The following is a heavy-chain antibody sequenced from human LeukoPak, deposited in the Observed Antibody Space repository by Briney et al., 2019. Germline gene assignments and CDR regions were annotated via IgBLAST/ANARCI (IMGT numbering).Heavy chain of an antibody. CDR1: GFTFSSYA. D-gene: IGHD3-22*01. Sequence: GGSLRLSCAASGFTFSSYAMSWVRQAPGKGLEWVSAISGSGGSTYYADSVKGRFTISRDNSKNTLYLQMNSLRAEDTAVYYCAKHRYSYYYDSSDAFDIWGQGTMVTVSS. CDR2: ISGSGGST. V-gene: IGHV3-23*01. J-gene: IGHJ3*02. CDR3: AKHRYSYYYDSSDAFDI.